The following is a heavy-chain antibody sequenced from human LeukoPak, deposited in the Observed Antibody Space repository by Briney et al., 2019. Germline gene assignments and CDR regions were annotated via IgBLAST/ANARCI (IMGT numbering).Heavy chain of an antibody. CDR2: MNPNSGNT. J-gene: IGHJ5*02. V-gene: IGHV1-8*01. Sequence: GASVKVSCKASGYTFTSYDINWVRQATGQGLEWMGWMNPNSGNTGYAQKFQGRVTMTRSTSISTAYMELSSLRSEDTAVYYCARGVGGRTYYDFWRPDNWFDPWGQGTLVTVSS. CDR1: GYTFTSYD. D-gene: IGHD3-3*01. CDR3: ARGVGGRTYYDFWRPDNWFDP.